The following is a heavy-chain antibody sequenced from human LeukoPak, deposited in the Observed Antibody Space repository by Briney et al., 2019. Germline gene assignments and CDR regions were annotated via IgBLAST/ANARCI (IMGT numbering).Heavy chain of an antibody. Sequence: SETLSLTCTVSGGSISSYYWSWIRQPPGKGLEWIGYIYYSGSTNYNPSLKSRVTISVDTSKNQFSLKLSSVTAADTAVYYCAARYYYGSGSYGVWGQGTLVTVSS. CDR2: IYYSGST. D-gene: IGHD3-10*01. V-gene: IGHV4-59*01. CDR1: GGSISSYY. J-gene: IGHJ4*02. CDR3: AARYYYGSGSYGV.